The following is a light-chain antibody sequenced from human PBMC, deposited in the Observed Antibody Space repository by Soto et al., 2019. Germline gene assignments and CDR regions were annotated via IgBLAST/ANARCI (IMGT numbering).Light chain of an antibody. CDR1: QSISSY. V-gene: IGKV1-39*01. J-gene: IGKJ5*01. CDR2: AAS. CDR3: QPSYGTPIT. Sequence: DIQMTQSPSSLSASVGARVTITCRASQSISSYLNWYQQKPGKAPKLLIYAASSLQSGVPSRFSGSGSGTDFTLTISSLQPEDFATYYCQPSYGTPITFGQGTRLEIK.